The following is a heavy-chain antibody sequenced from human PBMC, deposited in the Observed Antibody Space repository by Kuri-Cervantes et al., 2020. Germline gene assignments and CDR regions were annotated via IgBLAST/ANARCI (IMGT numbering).Heavy chain of an antibody. V-gene: IGHV3-20*04. CDR3: ARDGGPMTTVTYNYFDY. CDR2: INWNGGST. Sequence: GGSLRLSCAASGFTLDDYGMSWVRQAPGKGLEWVSGINWNGGSTGYADSVKGRFTISRDNSKNTLYLQMNSLRAEDTAVYYCARDGGPMTTVTYNYFDYWGQGTLVTVSS. J-gene: IGHJ4*02. D-gene: IGHD4-17*01. CDR1: GFTLDDYG.